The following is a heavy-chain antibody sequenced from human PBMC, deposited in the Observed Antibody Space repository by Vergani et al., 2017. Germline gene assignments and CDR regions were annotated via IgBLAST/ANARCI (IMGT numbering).Heavy chain of an antibody. CDR2: ISGSGGST. V-gene: IGHV3-23*01. Sequence: EVQLLESGGGLVQPGGSLRLSCAASGFTFSSYAMSWVRQAPGKGLEWVSAISGSGGSTYYADSVKGRFTISRDKSKNTLYLQMNSLRAEDTAVYYCAKYSNSVGYFDYWGQGTLVTVSS. J-gene: IGHJ4*02. CDR1: GFTFSSYA. D-gene: IGHD1-26*01. CDR3: AKYSNSVGYFDY.